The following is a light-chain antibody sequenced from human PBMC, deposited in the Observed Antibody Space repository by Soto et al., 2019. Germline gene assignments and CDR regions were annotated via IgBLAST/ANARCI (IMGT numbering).Light chain of an antibody. V-gene: IGLV1-36*01. CDR1: TSNIGSNA. J-gene: IGLJ2*01. CDR3: AAWDDSLNGPV. CDR2: YDD. Sequence: QAVVTQPPSVSHAPRQRVSISCSGSTSNIGSNAVSWYQQLPGKAPKLLIYYDDLVPSGVSDRFSGSKSGTSASLAISGLQSEDEADYYCAAWDDSLNGPVFGGGTKLTVL.